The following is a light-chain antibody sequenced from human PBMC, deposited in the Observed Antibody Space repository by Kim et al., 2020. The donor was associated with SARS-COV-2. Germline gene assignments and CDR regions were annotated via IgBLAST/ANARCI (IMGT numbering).Light chain of an antibody. V-gene: IGLV1-44*01. CDR2: SND. CDR1: SSNIGSNI. CDR3: AAWDDSLNGYG. Sequence: QSVLTQPPSASGTPGQRVAISCSGSSSNIGSNIVNWYQQFPGTAPKVLIYSNDQRPSGVPDRFSGSKSGTSASLAISGLQSEDEADYYCAAWDDSLNGYGFGTGTKVTVL. J-gene: IGLJ1*01.